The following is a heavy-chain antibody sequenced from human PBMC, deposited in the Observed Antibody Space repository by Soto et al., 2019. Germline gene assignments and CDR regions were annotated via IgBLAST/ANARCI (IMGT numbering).Heavy chain of an antibody. J-gene: IGHJ6*02. D-gene: IGHD4-17*01. V-gene: IGHV3-21*01. CDR2: ISSSSSYI. CDR1: GFTFSSYS. CDR3: ARAVGDYDRYGMDV. Sequence: PGGSLRLSCAASGFTFSSYSMNCVRQAPGKGLEWVSSISSSSSYIYYADSVKGRFTISRDNAKNSLYLQMNSLRAEDTAVYYCARAVGDYDRYGMDVWGQGTTVTVSS.